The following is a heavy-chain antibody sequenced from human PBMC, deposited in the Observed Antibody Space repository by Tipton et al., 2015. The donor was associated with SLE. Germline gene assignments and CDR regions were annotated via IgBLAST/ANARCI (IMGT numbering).Heavy chain of an antibody. V-gene: IGHV3-74*01. Sequence: GSLRLSCAASGFTFSSYWMHWVRQAPGKGLVWVSRINSDGSSTSYADSVKGRFTISRDNAKNTLYLQMNSLRAEDTAVYYCARRITGYYYYGMDVWGQGTTVTVSS. CDR3: ARRITGYYYYGMDV. CDR2: INSDGSST. D-gene: IGHD1-20*01. CDR1: GFTFSSYW. J-gene: IGHJ6*02.